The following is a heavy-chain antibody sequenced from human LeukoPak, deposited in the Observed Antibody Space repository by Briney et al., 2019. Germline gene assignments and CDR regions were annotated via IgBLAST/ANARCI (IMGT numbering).Heavy chain of an antibody. CDR2: IYSGGST. Sequence: GGALRLSCAASGFTVSSNYMSWVRQAPGKGLEWVSVIYSGGSTYYADSVKGRFTISRHNSKNTLYLQMHSLRAQDTAVYYCARVLDSSGYYNWFDPWGQGTLVTVSS. V-gene: IGHV3-53*04. D-gene: IGHD3-22*01. CDR3: ARVLDSSGYYNWFDP. CDR1: GFTVSSNY. J-gene: IGHJ5*02.